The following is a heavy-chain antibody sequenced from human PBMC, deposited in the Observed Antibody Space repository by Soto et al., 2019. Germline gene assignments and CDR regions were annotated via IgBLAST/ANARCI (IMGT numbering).Heavy chain of an antibody. J-gene: IGHJ6*02. CDR2: IYSGGST. Sequence: PGGSLRLSCAASGFTVSSNYMSWVRQAPGKGLEWVSVIYSGGSTYYADSVKGRFTISRHNSKNTLYLQMNSLRAEDTAVYYCATPLKARWELLPYYYYGMDVWGQGTTVTVSS. V-gene: IGHV3-53*04. CDR3: ATPLKARWELLPYYYYGMDV. D-gene: IGHD1-26*01. CDR1: GFTVSSNY.